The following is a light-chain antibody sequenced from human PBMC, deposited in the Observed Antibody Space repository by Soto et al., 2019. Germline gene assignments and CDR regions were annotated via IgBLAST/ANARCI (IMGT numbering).Light chain of an antibody. J-gene: IGKJ2*01. V-gene: IGKV3-15*01. CDR3: QQYNTWPIT. Sequence: EGVLTQSPATLSLYKGERATLSCRASQSVSSNLAWYQQKPGQAPRLLIYGASTRATGIPARFSGSGSGTEFTLTISSLQSEDFAVYYCQQYNTWPITFGQGTKVDIK. CDR1: QSVSSN. CDR2: GAS.